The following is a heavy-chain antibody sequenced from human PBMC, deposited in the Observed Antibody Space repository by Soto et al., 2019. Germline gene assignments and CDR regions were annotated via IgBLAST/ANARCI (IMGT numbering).Heavy chain of an antibody. CDR3: ARDQKVWRSPMDV. D-gene: IGHD2-8*01. J-gene: IGHJ6*02. Sequence: GRSRRLSWAAPGCAFSSDSLSLIRQAPGKGLEWVSYISSSSSTIYYADSVKGRFTISRDNAKNSLYLQMNSLRDEDTAVYYCARDQKVWRSPMDVWGQGTTVTVSS. CDR1: GCAFSSDS. V-gene: IGHV3-48*02. CDR2: ISSSSSTI.